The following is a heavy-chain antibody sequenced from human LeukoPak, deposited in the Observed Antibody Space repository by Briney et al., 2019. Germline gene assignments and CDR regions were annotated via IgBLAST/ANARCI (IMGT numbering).Heavy chain of an antibody. CDR3: AKDQSHDYGPSYYYYGMDV. CDR2: ISYDGSNK. Sequence: GGSLRLSCAASGFTFSNYGMHWVRQAPGKGLEWVAVISYDGSNKYYADSVKGRFTISRDNSKNTLYLQMNSLRAEDTAVYYCAKDQSHDYGPSYYYYGMDVWGQGTTVTVSS. J-gene: IGHJ6*02. D-gene: IGHD4-17*01. V-gene: IGHV3-30*18. CDR1: GFTFSNYG.